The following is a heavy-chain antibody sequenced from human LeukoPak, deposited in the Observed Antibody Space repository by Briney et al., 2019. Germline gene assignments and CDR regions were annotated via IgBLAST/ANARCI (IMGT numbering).Heavy chain of an antibody. CDR1: GGSISSSNW. V-gene: IGHV4-4*02. CDR2: IYHSGST. D-gene: IGHD2-2*01. CDR3: ARVVVPPYYYYYGMDV. Sequence: SGTLSLTCAVSGGSISSSNWWSWARQPPGKGLEWIGEIYHSGSTNYNPSLKSRVTISVDKSKNQFSLKLSSVTAADTAVYYCARVVVPPYYYYYGMDVWGKGTTVTVSS. J-gene: IGHJ6*04.